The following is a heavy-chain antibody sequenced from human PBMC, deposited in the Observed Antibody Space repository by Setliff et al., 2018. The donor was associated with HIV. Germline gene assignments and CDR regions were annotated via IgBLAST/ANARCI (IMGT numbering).Heavy chain of an antibody. CDR3: ARDKWASGFDF. J-gene: IGHJ4*01. CDR1: GFAFSSQA. Sequence: PGGSLRLSCAASGFAFSSQAMSWVRQAPGKGLDWVSVISESGYSADSVKGRFTISRDNSKNMLYPQMNNLTTEDTAVYFCARDKWASGFDFWGHGTLVTVSS. D-gene: IGHD1-26*01. V-gene: IGHV3-23*01. CDR2: ISESG.